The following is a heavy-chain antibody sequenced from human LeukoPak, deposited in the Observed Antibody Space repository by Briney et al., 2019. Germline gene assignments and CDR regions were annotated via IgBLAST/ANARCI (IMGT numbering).Heavy chain of an antibody. CDR1: GGSISSGDYY. CDR3: ARGGVWLREVDY. CDR2: IYYSGST. V-gene: IGHV4-30-4*01. J-gene: IGHJ4*02. D-gene: IGHD5-18*01. Sequence: AQTLSLTCTVSGGSISSGDYYWSWIRQPPGKGLEWIGYIYYSGSTYYNPSLKSRVTISVDTSKNQFSLKLSSVTAADTAVYYRARGGVWLREVDYWGQGTLVTVSS.